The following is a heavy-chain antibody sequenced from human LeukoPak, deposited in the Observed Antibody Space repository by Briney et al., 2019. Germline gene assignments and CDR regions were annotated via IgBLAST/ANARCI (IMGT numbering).Heavy chain of an antibody. V-gene: IGHV4-39*07. CDR1: GGSVSSGSYY. J-gene: IGHJ5*02. CDR3: ARGSGYLRRLNWFDP. D-gene: IGHD3-3*01. Sequence: SETLSLTCTVSGGSVSSGSYYWSWIRQPPGKGLEWIGEINHSGSTNYNPSLKSRVTISVDTSKNQFSLKLSSVTAADTAVYYCARGSGYLRRLNWFDPWGQGTLVTVSS. CDR2: INHSGST.